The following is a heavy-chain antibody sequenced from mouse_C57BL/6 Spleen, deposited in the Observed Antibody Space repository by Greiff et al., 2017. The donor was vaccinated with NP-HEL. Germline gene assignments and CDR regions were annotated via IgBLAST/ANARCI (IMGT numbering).Heavy chain of an antibody. CDR1: GFNIKDYY. CDR2: IDPEDGET. V-gene: IGHV14-2*01. J-gene: IGHJ1*03. Sequence: EVKLMESGAELVKPGASVKLSCTASGFNIKDYYMHWVKQRTEQGLEWIGRIDPEDGETKYAPKFQGKATITADTSSNTAYLQLSSLTSEDTAVYYCARGTYGSSWGWYFDVWGTGTTVTVSS. D-gene: IGHD1-1*01. CDR3: ARGTYGSSWGWYFDV.